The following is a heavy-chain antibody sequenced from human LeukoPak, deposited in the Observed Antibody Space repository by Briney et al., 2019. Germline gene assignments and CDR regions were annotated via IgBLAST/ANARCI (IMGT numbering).Heavy chain of an antibody. CDR1: GGSFSGYY. Sequence: SETLSLTCGVIGGSFSGYYWSWIRQPPGKGLEWIGEINHSGSTNYNPSLKSRVTISVDTSKNQFSLKLSSVTAADTAVYYCARGGTYYYDSSGYYMRRRYYYGMDVWGQGTTVTVSS. V-gene: IGHV4-34*01. CDR2: INHSGST. CDR3: ARGGTYYYDSSGYYMRRRYYYGMDV. J-gene: IGHJ6*02. D-gene: IGHD3-22*01.